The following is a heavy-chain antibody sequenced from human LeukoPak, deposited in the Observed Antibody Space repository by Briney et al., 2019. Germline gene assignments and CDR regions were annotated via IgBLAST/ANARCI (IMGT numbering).Heavy chain of an antibody. CDR1: GGSISSSFYY. CDR2: IYYSGST. V-gene: IGHV4-39*01. Sequence: SETLSLTCTVSGGSISSSFYYWDWIRQPPGKGLEWIGSIYYSGSTYYNPSLKSRVTISVDTSKNQFSLKLTSVTAADTAVYYCARLVLLWFGDQAYWFDPWGQGTLVTVSS. CDR3: ARLVLLWFGDQAYWFDP. J-gene: IGHJ5*02. D-gene: IGHD3-10*01.